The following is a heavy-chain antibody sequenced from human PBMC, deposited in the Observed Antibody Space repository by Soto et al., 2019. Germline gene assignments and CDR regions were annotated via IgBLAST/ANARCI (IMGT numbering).Heavy chain of an antibody. D-gene: IGHD6-19*01. Sequence: QVQLHESGPGLVKPSETLSLTCTVSGGSISTYYWSWIRRPPGKGLEWIGYIYYSGSTSYNPSLKSRVTISVDTSKNQFSLKLRSVTAADTAVYYCASDRSSGWDQGYGMDVWGQGTKVTV. CDR2: IYYSGST. CDR1: GGSISTYY. V-gene: IGHV4-59*01. J-gene: IGHJ6*02. CDR3: ASDRSSGWDQGYGMDV.